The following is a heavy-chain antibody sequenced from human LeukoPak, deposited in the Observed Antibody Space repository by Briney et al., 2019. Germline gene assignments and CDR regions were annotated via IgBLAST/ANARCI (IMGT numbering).Heavy chain of an antibody. Sequence: ASVKVSCKASGYTFTGYYVHWVRQAPRQGLEWMGRINPNRGGTTYAQKFQGRVTMTRDTSISTAYMEVNSLRSDDTAVYYCARGPSSSGWYYFDYWGQGTLVTVSS. D-gene: IGHD6-19*01. CDR1: GYTFTGYY. V-gene: IGHV1-2*06. CDR3: ARGPSSSGWYYFDY. CDR2: INPNRGGT. J-gene: IGHJ4*02.